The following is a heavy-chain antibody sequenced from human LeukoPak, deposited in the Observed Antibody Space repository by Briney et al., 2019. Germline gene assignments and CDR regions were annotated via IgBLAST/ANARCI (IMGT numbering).Heavy chain of an antibody. CDR2: IRYDGSNK. J-gene: IGHJ4*02. D-gene: IGHD1-26*01. CDR1: GFTFSSYG. V-gene: IGHV3-30*02. CDR3: AKDRFVKGPRPYSGSPIPGY. Sequence: GGSLRLSCAASGFTFSSYGMHWVRQAPGKGLEWVAFIRYDGSNKYYADSVKGRFTISRDNSKNTLYLQMNSLRAEDTAVYYCAKDRFVKGPRPYSGSPIPGYWGQGTLVTVSS.